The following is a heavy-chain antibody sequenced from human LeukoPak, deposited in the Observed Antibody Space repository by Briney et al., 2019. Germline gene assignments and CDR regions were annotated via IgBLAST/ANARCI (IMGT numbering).Heavy chain of an antibody. J-gene: IGHJ4*02. V-gene: IGHV4-59*01. CDR1: GGSICGYY. Sequence: PSETLSLTCTVSGGSICGYYWSWIRQPPGKGLEWIGYIYYSGSTNYNPSLKSRVTISVDTSKNQFSLKLSSVTAADTAVYYCARDAREVDTAMVSGCDYWGQGTLVTVSS. CDR2: IYYSGST. D-gene: IGHD5-18*01. CDR3: ARDAREVDTAMVSGCDY.